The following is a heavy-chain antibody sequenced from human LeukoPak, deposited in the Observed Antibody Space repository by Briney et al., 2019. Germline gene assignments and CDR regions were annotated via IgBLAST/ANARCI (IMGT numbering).Heavy chain of an antibody. CDR3: ARSVDGSGSYSDY. CDR1: GFTFSSYA. Sequence: GGSLRLSCAASGFTFSSYAMHWVRQAPGKGLEWVAVISYDGSNKYYADSVKGRFTISRDNSKNTLYLKMNSLRAEDTAVNYCARSVDGSGSYSDYWGQGTLVTVSS. D-gene: IGHD3-10*01. J-gene: IGHJ4*02. CDR2: ISYDGSNK. V-gene: IGHV3-30-3*01.